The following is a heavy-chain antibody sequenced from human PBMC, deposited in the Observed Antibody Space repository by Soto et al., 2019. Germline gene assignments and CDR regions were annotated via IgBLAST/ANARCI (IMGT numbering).Heavy chain of an antibody. Sequence: GESLKISCKGSGYSFTSYWIGWVRQMPGKGLEWKGIIYPGDSDTRYSPSFQGQVTISADKSISTAYLQWSSLKASDTAMYYCARANTTYCSSTSCAFNWFDYWGQGTLVTVSS. CDR1: GYSFTSYW. CDR3: ARANTTYCSSTSCAFNWFDY. CDR2: IYPGDSDT. J-gene: IGHJ5*01. D-gene: IGHD2-2*01. V-gene: IGHV5-51*01.